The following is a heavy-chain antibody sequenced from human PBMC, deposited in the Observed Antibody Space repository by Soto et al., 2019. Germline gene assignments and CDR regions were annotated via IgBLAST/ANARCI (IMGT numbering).Heavy chain of an antibody. CDR1: GATFRSYA. D-gene: IGHD4-17*01. V-gene: IGHV1-69*01. CDR2: ISPIFGST. Sequence: VQLVQSGAEVKKPGCSVKVSCRASGATFRSYAFTWVRQAPGQGLEWMGGISPIFGSTIYARQFQGRVTITADDSASTAYMELNSLSTEDTAVYCCAGDYGVYDWYGMDVWGQGTTVTVSS. J-gene: IGHJ6*02. CDR3: AGDYGVYDWYGMDV.